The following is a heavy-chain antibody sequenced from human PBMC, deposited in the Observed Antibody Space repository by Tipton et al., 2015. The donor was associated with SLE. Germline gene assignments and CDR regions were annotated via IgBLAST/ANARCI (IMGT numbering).Heavy chain of an antibody. J-gene: IGHJ6*02. V-gene: IGHV3-30*02. D-gene: IGHD4-17*01. CDR1: GFTYSGYA. CDR3: ATSTVTTDPAYYYGMDV. CDR2: IRYDGSDK. Sequence: GSLRLSCAASGFTYSGYAMHWVRQAPGKGLEWVAFIRYDGSDKDYTDSVKGRFTISRDNSKNMLFLQLSSLRAADTAVYYCATSTVTTDPAYYYGMDVWGQGTTVTVSS.